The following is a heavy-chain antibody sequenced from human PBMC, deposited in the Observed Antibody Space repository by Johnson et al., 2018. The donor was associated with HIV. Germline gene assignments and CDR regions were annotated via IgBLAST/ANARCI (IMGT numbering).Heavy chain of an antibody. CDR3: AKGRPGIGLMSFES. CDR2: ISDDGSNK. D-gene: IGHD6-13*01. CDR1: GFTFSDYA. V-gene: IGHV3-30-3*01. Sequence: QVQLVESGGGVVQPGRSLTLSCVGSGFTFSDYAIHWVRQAPGKGLEWVAVISDDGSNKYYADSVKGRFTISRDNSKNTLYLQMNSLRAEDTAVNYCAKGRPGIGLMSFESWGQGTMVTVSS. J-gene: IGHJ3*02.